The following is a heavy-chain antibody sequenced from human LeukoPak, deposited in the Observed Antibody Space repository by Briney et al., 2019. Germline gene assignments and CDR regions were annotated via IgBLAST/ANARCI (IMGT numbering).Heavy chain of an antibody. J-gene: IGHJ4*02. D-gene: IGHD3-10*01. Sequence: GASVKVSCKASGYTFTSYGISWVRQAPGQGLEWMGWISAYNGNTNYAQKLQGRVTMTTDTSTSTAYMELRSLRSDDTAVYYCARDAPYPLWFGELLTTSFDYWGQGTQVTVSS. CDR2: ISAYNGNT. CDR1: GYTFTSYG. CDR3: ARDAPYPLWFGELLTTSFDY. V-gene: IGHV1-18*01.